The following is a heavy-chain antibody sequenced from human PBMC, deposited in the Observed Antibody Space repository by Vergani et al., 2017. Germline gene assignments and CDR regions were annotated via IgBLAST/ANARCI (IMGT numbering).Heavy chain of an antibody. CDR2: IIPVLGKT. Sequence: QVQLVQSGAEVKKPGSSVKVSCKASGATFRSNTISWVRQVPGQGLEWMGRIIPVLGKTKYAQDFQGRLTITADTSTSTAYMGLTSLRSQDTAVYYCARDPRGYGGDPEDYYYGMDVLGQGTTVTVSS. J-gene: IGHJ6*02. V-gene: IGHV1-69*08. CDR1: GATFRSNT. D-gene: IGHD2-21*02. CDR3: ARDPRGYGGDPEDYYYGMDV.